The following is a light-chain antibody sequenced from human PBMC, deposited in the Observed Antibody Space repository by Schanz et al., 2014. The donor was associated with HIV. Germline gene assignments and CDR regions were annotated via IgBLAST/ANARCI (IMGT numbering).Light chain of an antibody. Sequence: PGERATLSCRTSQSVGGSQLAWYQHKRGQAPRLLIYATSFRATGIPARFSGSGSGTEFTLTIGSLQSEDFAVYYCQQYGSFFSFGGGTKVEIK. J-gene: IGKJ4*01. V-gene: IGKV3-20*01. CDR3: QQYGSFFS. CDR1: QSVGGSQ. CDR2: ATS.